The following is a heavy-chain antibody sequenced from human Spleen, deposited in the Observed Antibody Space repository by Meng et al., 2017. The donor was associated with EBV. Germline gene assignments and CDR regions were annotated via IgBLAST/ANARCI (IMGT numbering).Heavy chain of an antibody. V-gene: IGHV2-5*02. D-gene: IGHD1-14*01. CDR3: AHRRKGITGPNWFDP. J-gene: IGHJ5*02. Sequence: QITCVELGPTLVNPTQTLTLTCTVSGFSLGSNGVGVGWIRQSPRKPLEWLALIYWDDDKVYSPSLKNRVTITKDTSKNQVVLTMTNVDPVDTATYFCAHRRKGITGPNWFDPWGQGILVTVSS. CDR1: GFSLGSNGVG. CDR2: IYWDDDK.